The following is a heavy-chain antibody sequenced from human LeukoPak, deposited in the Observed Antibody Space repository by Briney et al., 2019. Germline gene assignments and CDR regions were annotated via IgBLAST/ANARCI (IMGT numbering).Heavy chain of an antibody. CDR3: AKDAYYYGSGSLLP. CDR1: GFTFSSYS. V-gene: IGHV3-48*01. D-gene: IGHD3-10*01. CDR2: ISSSSSTI. J-gene: IGHJ5*02. Sequence: GGSLRLSCAASGFTFSSYSMNWVRQAPGKGLEWVSYISSSSSTIYYADSVKGRFTISRDNSKNTLYLQMNSLRAEDTAVYYCAKDAYYYGSGSLLPWGQGTLVTVSS.